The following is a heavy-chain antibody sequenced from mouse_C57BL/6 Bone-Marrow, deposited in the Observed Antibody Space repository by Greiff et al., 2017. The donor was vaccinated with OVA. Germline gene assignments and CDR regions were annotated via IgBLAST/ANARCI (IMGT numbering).Heavy chain of an antibody. CDR3: ARSYDGSSFVFDY. Sequence: QVQLQQSGAELARPGASVKLSCKASGYTFTSYGISWVKQRTGQGLEWIGEIYPRSGNTYYNEKFKSKATLTADKSSSTAYMELRSLTSEDSAVYFCARSYDGSSFVFDYWGQGTTLTVSS. CDR1: GYTFTSYG. D-gene: IGHD1-1*01. CDR2: IYPRSGNT. J-gene: IGHJ2*01. V-gene: IGHV1-81*01.